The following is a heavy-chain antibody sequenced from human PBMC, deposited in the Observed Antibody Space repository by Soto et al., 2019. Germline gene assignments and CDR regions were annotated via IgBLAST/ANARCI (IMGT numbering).Heavy chain of an antibody. CDR2: FDPEDGET. CDR1: GYTLTELS. J-gene: IGHJ3*02. V-gene: IGHV1-24*01. Sequence: ASVNVSCKVSGYTLTELSMHWVRQAPGKGLEWMGGFDPEDGETIYAQKFQGRVTMTEDTSTDTAYMELSSLRSEDTAVYYCATGFRVPAAMYDAFDIWGQGTMVTVSS. D-gene: IGHD2-2*01. CDR3: ATGFRVPAAMYDAFDI.